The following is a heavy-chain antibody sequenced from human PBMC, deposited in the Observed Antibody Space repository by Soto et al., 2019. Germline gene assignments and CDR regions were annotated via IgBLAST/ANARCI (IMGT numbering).Heavy chain of an antibody. CDR3: ARHGGKLEPNYYYYGMDV. CDR2: TYYRSKWYN. Sequence: SQTLSLTCDISGDSVSSNRVAWNWIRQSPSRGLEWLGRTYYRSKWYNDYAVSVKSRITINPDTSKNTLYLQMNSLRAEDTAVYYCARHGGKLEPNYYYYGMDVWGQGTTVTVSS. J-gene: IGHJ6*02. D-gene: IGHD1-1*01. V-gene: IGHV6-1*01. CDR1: GDSVSSNRVA.